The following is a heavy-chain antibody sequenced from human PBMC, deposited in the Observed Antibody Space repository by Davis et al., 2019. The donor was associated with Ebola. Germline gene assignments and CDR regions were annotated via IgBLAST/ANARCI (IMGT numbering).Heavy chain of an antibody. Sequence: ASVKVSCKASGYTFTGYYMHWVRQAPGQGLEWMGWINPNSGGTNYAQKFQGWVTMTRDTSISTAYMELRSLRSDDTAVYYCASYDFWSGYYRFDPWGQGTLVTVSS. J-gene: IGHJ5*02. D-gene: IGHD3-3*01. V-gene: IGHV1-2*04. CDR2: INPNSGGT. CDR3: ASYDFWSGYYRFDP. CDR1: GYTFTGYY.